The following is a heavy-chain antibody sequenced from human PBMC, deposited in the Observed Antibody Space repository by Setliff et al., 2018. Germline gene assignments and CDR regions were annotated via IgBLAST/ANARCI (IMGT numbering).Heavy chain of an antibody. CDR2: MNPNSGNT. CDR1: GYTFTSYA. V-gene: IGHV1-8*02. J-gene: IGHJ3*02. CDR3: ATPRSGIIDAFDI. D-gene: IGHD2-15*01. Sequence: ASVKVSCKASGYTFTSYAMNWVRQAPGQGLEWMGWMNPNSGNTGYAQKFQGRVTMTEDTSTDTAYMELSSLRSEDTAVYYCATPRSGIIDAFDIWGQGTMVTVSS.